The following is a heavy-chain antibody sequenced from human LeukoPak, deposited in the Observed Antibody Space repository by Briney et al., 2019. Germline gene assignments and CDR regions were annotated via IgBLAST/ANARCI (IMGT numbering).Heavy chain of an antibody. J-gene: IGHJ4*02. CDR3: AREADGTRYFDY. CDR1: GFTFSSYS. Sequence: PGGSLRLSCAASGFTFSSYSMNWVRQAPGKGLEWVSSISSSSSYIYYADSVKGRFTISRDNAKNSLYLQMNSLRAEDTAVYYCAREADGTRYFDYWGQGTLVTVSS. D-gene: IGHD1-1*01. CDR2: ISSSSSYI. V-gene: IGHV3-21*01.